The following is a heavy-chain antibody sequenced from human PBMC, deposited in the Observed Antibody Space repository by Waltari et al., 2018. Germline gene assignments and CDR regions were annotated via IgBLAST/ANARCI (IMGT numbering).Heavy chain of an antibody. J-gene: IGHJ4*02. V-gene: IGHV3-15*01. CDR2: IKSRAEGGTT. CDR3: TAAISSCSCYDS. Sequence: EVQLVESGGGLVKPGGSLRLSCAASGFTFDNAWMSWFGQAPGKGLECVGRIKSRAEGGTTDYVAPVEGRFTISRDDSKNTLYLQMSSLKTEDTAVYYCTAAISSCSCYDSWGQGTLVTVSS. CDR1: GFTFDNAW. D-gene: IGHD2-21*01.